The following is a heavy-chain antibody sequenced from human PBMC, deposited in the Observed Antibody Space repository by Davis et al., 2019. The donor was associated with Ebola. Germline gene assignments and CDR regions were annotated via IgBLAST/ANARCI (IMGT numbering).Heavy chain of an antibody. J-gene: IGHJ4*02. V-gene: IGHV4-38-2*02. CDR3: AIDYVY. D-gene: IGHD1-14*01. CDR1: GFSIIRCSI. CDR2: IHHRGST. Sequence: SETLSLTCTASGFSIIRCSIWCWIRPPPGKGLGWIGSIHHRGSTNYTPSLKSRFTISTDTSKNQFSLRLKSVTAADTAMYYSAIDYVYWGQGILVTVSS.